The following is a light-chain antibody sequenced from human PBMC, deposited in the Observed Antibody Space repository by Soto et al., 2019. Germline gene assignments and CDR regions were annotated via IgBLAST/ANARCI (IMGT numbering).Light chain of an antibody. CDR1: QSVLYSSNNKNY. J-gene: IGKJ2*01. V-gene: IGKV4-1*01. CDR2: WAS. CDR3: QQYYSTPQT. Sequence: DIVMTQSPDSLAVSLGERATINCKSSQSVLYSSNNKNYLAWYQQKPGQPPKLLIHWASTRESGVPDRFSGSGSGTDFTPTISSLQAEDEAVYYCQQYYSTPQTFGRGTKLEIK.